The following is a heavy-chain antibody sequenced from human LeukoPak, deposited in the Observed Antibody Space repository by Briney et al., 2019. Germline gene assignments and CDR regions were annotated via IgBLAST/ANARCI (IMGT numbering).Heavy chain of an antibody. CDR2: INHSGST. CDR3: ARAPSGYSSSWFDP. Sequence: SETLSLTCAVYGGSFSGYYWSWIRQPPGKGLEWIGEINHSGSTNYNPSLKSRVTISVDTSKNQFSLKLSSVTAADTAVYYCARAPSGYSSSWFDPWGQGTLVTVSS. J-gene: IGHJ5*02. CDR1: GGSFSGYY. V-gene: IGHV4-34*01. D-gene: IGHD6-13*01.